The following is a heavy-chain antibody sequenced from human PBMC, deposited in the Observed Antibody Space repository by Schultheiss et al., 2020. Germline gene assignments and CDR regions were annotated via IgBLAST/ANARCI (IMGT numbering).Heavy chain of an antibody. D-gene: IGHD2-2*02. CDR1: GFTFSSYA. Sequence: GESLKISCSASGFTFSSYAMHWVRQAPGKGLEYVSAISSNGGSTYYADSVKGRFTISRDNSKNTLYLQMSSLRAEDTAVYYCVKDLVPAAISEYFQHWGQGTLVTVSS. CDR3: VKDLVPAAISEYFQH. V-gene: IGHV3-64D*06. CDR2: ISSNGGST. J-gene: IGHJ1*01.